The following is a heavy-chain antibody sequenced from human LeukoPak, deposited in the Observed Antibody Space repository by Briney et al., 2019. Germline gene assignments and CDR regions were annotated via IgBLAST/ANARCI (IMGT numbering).Heavy chain of an antibody. D-gene: IGHD2-15*01. CDR1: GFTFSSYW. J-gene: IGHJ6*03. Sequence: GGSLRLSCAASGFTFSSYWMHWVRQAPGKGLVWVSRINTDGSSTNYADSVKGRFTISRDNAKNTLYLQMNSLRAEDTAVYYCARGHIVVGYYYYMDVWGKGTTVTVSS. CDR3: ARGHIVVGYYYYMDV. V-gene: IGHV3-74*01. CDR2: INTDGSST.